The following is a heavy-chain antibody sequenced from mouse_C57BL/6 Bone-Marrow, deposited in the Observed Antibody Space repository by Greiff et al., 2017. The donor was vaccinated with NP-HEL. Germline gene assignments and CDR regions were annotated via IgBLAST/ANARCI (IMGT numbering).Heavy chain of an antibody. CDR1: GYTFTDYE. J-gene: IGHJ2*01. D-gene: IGHD2-1*01. CDR2: IDPETGGT. Sequence: QVQLKESGAELVRPGASVTLSCKASGYTFTDYEMHWVKQTPVHGLEWIGAIDPETGGTAYNQKFKGKAILTADKSSSTAYMELRSLTSEDSAVYYCTRGTDGNYFDYWGQGTTLTVSS. V-gene: IGHV1-15*01. CDR3: TRGTDGNYFDY.